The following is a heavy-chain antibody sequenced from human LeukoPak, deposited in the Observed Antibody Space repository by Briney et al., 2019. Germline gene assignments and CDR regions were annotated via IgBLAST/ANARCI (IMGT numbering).Heavy chain of an antibody. V-gene: IGHV3-30*03. Sequence: RGKSLRLSCAASGFTFNNYGMHWVRQAPGKGLEWVAVISYDGRNIHYPDSVKGRFTISRDNAKNILYLQMNSLRAEDTAVYYCARDKETATTADLGFWGQGTLVTVSS. J-gene: IGHJ4*02. D-gene: IGHD5-24*01. CDR2: ISYDGRNI. CDR1: GFTFNNYG. CDR3: ARDKETATTADLGF.